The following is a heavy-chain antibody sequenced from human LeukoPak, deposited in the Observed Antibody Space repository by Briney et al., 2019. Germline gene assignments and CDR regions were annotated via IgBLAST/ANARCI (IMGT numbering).Heavy chain of an antibody. V-gene: IGHV4-59*01. D-gene: IGHD3-22*01. CDR3: ARDLGSYDTGGYYHGYFDY. CDR2: INYSGST. CDR1: GGSIRNYY. Sequence: SETLSLTCTVSGGSIRNYYWTWIRQPPGKGLEWIGYINYSGSTNYNPSLKSRVTILVDTSKNQFSLKVSSVTAADTAVYYCARDLGSYDTGGYYHGYFDYWGQGTLITVSS. J-gene: IGHJ4*02.